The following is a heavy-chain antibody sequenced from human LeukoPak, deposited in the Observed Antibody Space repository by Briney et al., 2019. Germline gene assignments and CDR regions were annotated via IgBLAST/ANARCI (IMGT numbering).Heavy chain of an antibody. J-gene: IGHJ4*02. D-gene: IGHD6-19*01. Sequence: PGGSLRLSCIASGFTLSSYAMYWVRQAPGKGLEWVSGIFGSGGSAHYADSVKGRFTISRDNSQNTVYLQMNSLRAEDTAVYYCGKTTTGYSSGRNPAWPVDYWGQGTLVTVSS. CDR1: GFTLSSYA. CDR2: IFGSGGSA. V-gene: IGHV3-23*01. CDR3: GKTTTGYSSGRNPAWPVDY.